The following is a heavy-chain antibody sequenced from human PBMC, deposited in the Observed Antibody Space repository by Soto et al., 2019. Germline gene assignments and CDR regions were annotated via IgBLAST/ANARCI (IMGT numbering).Heavy chain of an antibody. J-gene: IGHJ4*02. CDR2: IYYSGST. D-gene: IGHD3-16*01. V-gene: IGHV4-30-4*01. Sequence: SETLSLTCTVSGGSISSGDYYWSWIRQPPGKGLECIGYIYYSGSTYYNPSLKSRVTISLDTSKNQFSLKLSSVTAADTAVYYCARHKRVGGVGNFDYWGQGNLVTVX. CDR3: ARHKRVGGVGNFDY. CDR1: GGSISSGDYY.